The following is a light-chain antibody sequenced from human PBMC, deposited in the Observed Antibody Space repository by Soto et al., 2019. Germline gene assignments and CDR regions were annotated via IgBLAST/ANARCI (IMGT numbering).Light chain of an antibody. CDR3: ATWDDSLSGVV. CDR1: SSNIGNHF. Sequence: QSVLTQSPSVSGTPGQRVTISCSGGSSNIGNHFVYWHQQLPGMAPRLLIYKNGQRPSGIPDRFSGSKSGTSASLAISGLGSEDEADYYRATWDDSLSGVVLGVGTKL. J-gene: IGLJ2*01. V-gene: IGLV1-47*01. CDR2: KNG.